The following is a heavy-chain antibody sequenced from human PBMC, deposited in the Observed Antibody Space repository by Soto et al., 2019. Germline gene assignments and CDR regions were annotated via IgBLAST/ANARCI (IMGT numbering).Heavy chain of an antibody. CDR2: IKQDGSET. Sequence: PGKGLEWVANIKQDGSETYYVESLKGRFTISRDNAKNSLHLQMDSLRAEDTAVYYCTRDRTIYLYYYGMDVWGQGTTVTVSS. D-gene: IGHD1-1*01. V-gene: IGHV3-7*05. J-gene: IGHJ6*02. CDR3: TRDRTIYLYYYGMDV.